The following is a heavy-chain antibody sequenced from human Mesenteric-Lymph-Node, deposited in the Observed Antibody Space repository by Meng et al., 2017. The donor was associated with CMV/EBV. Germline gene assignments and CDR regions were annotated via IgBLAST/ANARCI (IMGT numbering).Heavy chain of an antibody. D-gene: IGHD1-26*01. J-gene: IGHJ4*02. CDR2: IYYSGST. V-gene: IGHV4-59*01. Sequence: GSLRLSCNVSGGSMRSYYWSWIRQPPGKGLEWIAYIYYSGSTNYNSSLKSRLTISVDTSKNQFSLNLSSVTAADTAVYYCARTPPGGSYRFDYWGQGSLVTVSS. CDR3: ARTPPGGSYRFDY. CDR1: GGSMRSYY.